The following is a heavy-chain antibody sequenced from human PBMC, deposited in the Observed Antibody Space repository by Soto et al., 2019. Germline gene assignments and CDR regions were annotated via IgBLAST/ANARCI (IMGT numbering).Heavy chain of an antibody. CDR1: GFTFSNYW. CDR2: INSAATTT. V-gene: IGHV3-74*01. CDR3: ARRSGGEADY. J-gene: IGHJ4*02. D-gene: IGHD3-10*01. Sequence: EVQLVESGGGLVQPGWSLKLSCEGSGFTFSNYWMNWVRQPPGKGLVWVSRINSAATTTNYADYVRGRFTISRDNAKSTMDLQMNSLRAEDTAVYYCARRSGGEADYWGQGTLVTVSS.